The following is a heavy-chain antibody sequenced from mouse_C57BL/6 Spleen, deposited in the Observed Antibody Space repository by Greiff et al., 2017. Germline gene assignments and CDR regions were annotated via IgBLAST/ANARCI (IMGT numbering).Heavy chain of an antibody. Sequence: VKLVESGPGLVQPSQSLSITCTVSGFSLTSYGVHWVRQSPGKGLEWLGVIWRGGSTDYNAAFMSRLSITKDNSKSQVFFKMNSLQADDTAIYYCAKNWGTGYYAMDYWGQGTSVTVSS. J-gene: IGHJ4*01. CDR3: AKNWGTGYYAMDY. D-gene: IGHD4-1*01. CDR1: GFSLTSYG. CDR2: IWRGGST. V-gene: IGHV2-5*01.